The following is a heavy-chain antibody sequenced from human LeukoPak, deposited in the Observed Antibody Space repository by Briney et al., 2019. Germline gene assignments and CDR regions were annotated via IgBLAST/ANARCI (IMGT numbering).Heavy chain of an antibody. J-gene: IGHJ6*03. CDR1: GFTLSDSS. CDR2: IRSKANSYAT. CDR3: TRQGMECSSTSCHYYYYYIDV. V-gene: IGHV3-73*01. D-gene: IGHD2-2*01. Sequence: GGSLTLSCAASGFTLSDSSIHWVRQASGKGLEWVGRIRSKANSYATAYAASVKGRFTISRDDSKNTAYLQMNSLKTEDTAVYYCTRQGMECSSTSCHYYYYYIDVWGKGTTVTVSS.